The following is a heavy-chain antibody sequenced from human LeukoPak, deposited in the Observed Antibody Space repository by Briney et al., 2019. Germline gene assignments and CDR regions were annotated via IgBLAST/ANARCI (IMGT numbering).Heavy chain of an antibody. CDR2: ISGSGGST. D-gene: IGHD3-9*01. CDR3: AKDSVSRYFDWLSRGTLDY. Sequence: GGSLRLSCAASGFTFSSYAMSWVRQAPGKGLEWVSAISGSGGSTYYADSVKGRFTISRDNSKNTLYLQMNSLRAEDTAVYYCAKDSVSRYFDWLSRGTLDYWGQGTLVTVSS. CDR1: GFTFSSYA. J-gene: IGHJ4*02. V-gene: IGHV3-23*01.